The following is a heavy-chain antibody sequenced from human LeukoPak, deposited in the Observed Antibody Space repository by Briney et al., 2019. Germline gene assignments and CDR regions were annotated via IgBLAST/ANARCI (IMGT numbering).Heavy chain of an antibody. V-gene: IGHV3-23*01. D-gene: IGHD5-18*01. CDR1: GFTFSSYA. J-gene: IGHJ4*02. CDR3: AKVRGYSYGYVTSYFDY. CDR2: ISGGAGTP. Sequence: GGSLRLSCAASGFTFSSYAMSWVRQAPGKGLEWVSGISGGAGTPYYADSVKGRFTISRDNSKSTLYLQMTSLRAEDTAVYYCAKVRGYSYGYVTSYFDYWGQGTLVTVSS.